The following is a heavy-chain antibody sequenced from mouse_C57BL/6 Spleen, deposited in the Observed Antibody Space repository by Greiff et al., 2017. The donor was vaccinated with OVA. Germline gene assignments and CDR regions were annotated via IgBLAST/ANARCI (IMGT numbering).Heavy chain of an antibody. CDR2: IWSGGST. J-gene: IGHJ3*01. CDR1: GFSLTSYG. V-gene: IGHV2-2*01. Sequence: QVHVKQSGPGLVQPSQSLSITCTVSGFSLTSYGVHWVRQSPGKGLEWLGVIWSGGSTDYNAAFISRLSISKDNSKSQVFFKMNSLQADDTAIYYCARNFDDYDWFAYWGQGTLVTVSA. CDR3: ARNFDDYDWFAY. D-gene: IGHD2-4*01.